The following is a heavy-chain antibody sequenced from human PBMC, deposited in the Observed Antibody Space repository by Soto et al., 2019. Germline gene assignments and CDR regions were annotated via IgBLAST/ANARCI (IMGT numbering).Heavy chain of an antibody. CDR2: IYSGGST. V-gene: IGHV3-53*01. D-gene: IGHD2-15*01. CDR3: ASCSGGSCYSGAFDI. J-gene: IGHJ3*02. Sequence: GGSLRLSCAASGFTVSSNCMSWVRQAPGKGLEWVSVIYSGGSTYYADSVKGRFTISRDNSKNTLYLQMNSLRAEDTAVYYCASCSGGSCYSGAFDIWGQGTMVTVSS. CDR1: GFTVSSNC.